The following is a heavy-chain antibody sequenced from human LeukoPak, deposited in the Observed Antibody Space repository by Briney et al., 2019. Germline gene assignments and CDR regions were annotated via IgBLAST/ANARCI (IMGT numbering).Heavy chain of an antibody. CDR1: GFSFSTYG. V-gene: IGHV3-30*03. J-gene: IGHJ4*02. Sequence: PGKSLRLSCEVSGFSFSTYGMYWVRQAPGKGLESVAVISYDGSKTYYAVSVKGRSTISRDNPKNTVYLQLNSLRAEDTAVYYCARLPPSVFGVGTGDFDYWGQGTLVTVSS. D-gene: IGHD2-8*02. CDR3: ARLPPSVFGVGTGDFDY. CDR2: ISYDGSKT.